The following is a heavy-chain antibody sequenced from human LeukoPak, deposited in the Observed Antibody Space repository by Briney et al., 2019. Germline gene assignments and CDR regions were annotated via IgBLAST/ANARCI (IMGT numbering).Heavy chain of an antibody. CDR3: AKDNVAAAGRYFDY. J-gene: IGHJ4*02. CDR1: GFTFSNYG. Sequence: GGSLRLSCAASGFTFSNYGMHWVRQAPDKGLEWVALISYDGSNKYFADSVEGRFTISRDNSKNTLYLQMHSLRAEDTAVYYCAKDNVAAAGRYFDYWGQGTLVTVSS. CDR2: ISYDGSNK. V-gene: IGHV3-30*18. D-gene: IGHD6-13*01.